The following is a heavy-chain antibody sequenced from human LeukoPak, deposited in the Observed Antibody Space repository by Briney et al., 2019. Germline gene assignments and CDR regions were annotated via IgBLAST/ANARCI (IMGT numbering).Heavy chain of an antibody. CDR2: INSDGSST. CDR1: GFTFSSYW. J-gene: IGHJ4*02. Sequence: PGRSLRLSCAASGFTFSSYWMHWVRQAPGKGLVWVSRINSDGSSTSYADSVKGRFTISRDNAKNTLYLQMNSLRAEDTAVYYCASQSLYWDFDYWGQGTLVTVSS. D-gene: IGHD2-8*02. CDR3: ASQSLYWDFDY. V-gene: IGHV3-74*01.